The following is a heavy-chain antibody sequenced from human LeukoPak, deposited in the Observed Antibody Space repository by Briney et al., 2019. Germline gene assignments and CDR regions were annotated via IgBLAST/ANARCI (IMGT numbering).Heavy chain of an antibody. J-gene: IGHJ5*02. CDR2: INLNSGGT. CDR3: ARSYDFWSGPPFDP. Sequence: ASVKVSCKASGYTFTGHYMHWARQAPGQGLEWMGWINLNSGGTKYAQKFQGRVTLTRDTSISTAYMELSRLRCDDTAVYYCARSYDFWSGPPFDPWGQGTLVTVSS. D-gene: IGHD3-3*01. V-gene: IGHV1-2*02. CDR1: GYTFTGHY.